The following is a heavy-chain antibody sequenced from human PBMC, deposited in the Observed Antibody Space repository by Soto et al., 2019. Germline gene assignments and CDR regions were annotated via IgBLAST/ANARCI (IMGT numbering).Heavy chain of an antibody. V-gene: IGHV3-33*01. Sequence: QVQLVESGGGVVQPGRSLRLSCAASGFTFSSYGMHWVRQAPGKGLEWVAVIWYDGSNKYYADSVKGRFTISRDNSKNTRYLQMNSLRAEDTAVYYCARDSIANYGMDVWGQGTTVTVSS. CDR2: IWYDGSNK. J-gene: IGHJ6*02. CDR3: ARDSIANYGMDV. D-gene: IGHD6-13*01. CDR1: GFTFSSYG.